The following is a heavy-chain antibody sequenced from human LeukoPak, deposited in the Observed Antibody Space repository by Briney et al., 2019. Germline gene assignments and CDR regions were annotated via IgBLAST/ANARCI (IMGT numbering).Heavy chain of an antibody. J-gene: IGHJ4*02. D-gene: IGHD3-10*01. CDR2: MSSDGIKS. Sequence: GVSLRLSCATSGFTFRMSGVHWVRQAPGKGLEWVALMSSDGIKSYYADSVKGRFTVSRDTSKDIVYLQMKSLSADDTGIYYCAKDHAGSGRAFEYWGQGTLLTVSS. V-gene: IGHV3-30*04. CDR3: AKDHAGSGRAFEY. CDR1: GFTFRMSG.